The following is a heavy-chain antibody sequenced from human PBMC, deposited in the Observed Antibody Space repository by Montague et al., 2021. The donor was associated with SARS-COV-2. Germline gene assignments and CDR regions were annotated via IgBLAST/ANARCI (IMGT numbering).Heavy chain of an antibody. CDR1: GGSITRNYY. D-gene: IGHD3-10*01. CDR3: ARPLVRGVPKAFDI. CDR2: IYYSGTT. Sequence: SETLSLTCTVSGGSITRNYYWGWIRQPPGKGLEWVGNIYYSGTTFISPPLESRVTISVDASKNHFSLNLTSVTAADTAVYYCARPLVRGVPKAFDIWGQGALAIVSS. V-gene: IGHV4-39*02. J-gene: IGHJ3*02.